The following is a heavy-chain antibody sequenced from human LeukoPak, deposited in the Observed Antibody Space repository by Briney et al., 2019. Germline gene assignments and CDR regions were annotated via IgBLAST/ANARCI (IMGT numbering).Heavy chain of an antibody. Sequence: SGGSLRLSCAASGFTFSSYAMSWVPQSPGKGLEWVSTIDSSAGSPDYADSVKVRFTISRDNSKNTLYLQMHSLRAEDTAVYYCAKAQIKDSTWSYFDYWGQGTLVTVSS. J-gene: IGHJ4*02. D-gene: IGHD6-13*01. CDR3: AKAQIKDSTWSYFDY. CDR2: IDSSAGSP. CDR1: GFTFSSYA. V-gene: IGHV3-23*01.